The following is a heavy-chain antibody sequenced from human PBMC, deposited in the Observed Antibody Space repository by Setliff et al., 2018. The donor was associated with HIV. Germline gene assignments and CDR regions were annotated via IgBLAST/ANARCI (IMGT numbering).Heavy chain of an antibody. Sequence: PGGSLRLSCAASGFTFNNYAMTWVRQAPGKGPEWVSVIYGGANITFYADFVKGRFTISRDNSKNALYLQMDSLRNGDTAVYYCARDLSTHWSGYSLGFWGPGTLVTVSS. CDR2: IYGGANIT. J-gene: IGHJ4*02. D-gene: IGHD3-3*01. CDR3: ARDLSTHWSGYSLGF. CDR1: GFTFNNYA. V-gene: IGHV3-23*03.